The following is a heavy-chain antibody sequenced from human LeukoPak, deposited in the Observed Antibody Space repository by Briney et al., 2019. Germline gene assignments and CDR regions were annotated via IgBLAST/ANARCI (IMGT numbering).Heavy chain of an antibody. Sequence: SQTLSLACTVSGGSISSGSYYWSWIRQPAGKGLEWIGRIYTSGSTNYNPSLKSRVTISVDTSKNQFSLKLSSVTAADTAVYYCARDEGYYVFCFAHWGQGTLVTVSS. D-gene: IGHD3-3*01. J-gene: IGHJ5*02. CDR2: IYTSGST. V-gene: IGHV4-61*02. CDR3: ARDEGYYVFCFAH. CDR1: GGSISSGSYY.